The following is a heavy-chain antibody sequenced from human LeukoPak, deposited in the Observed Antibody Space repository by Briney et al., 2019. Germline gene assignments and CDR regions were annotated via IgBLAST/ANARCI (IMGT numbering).Heavy chain of an antibody. Sequence: SETPSLTCTVSGGSISSYYWSWIRQPAGKGLEWIGRIYTSGSTNYNPSLKSRVTISVDKSKNQFSLKLSSVTAADTAVYYCARVLSYYDSSGYLNYYYMDVWGKGTTVTVSS. D-gene: IGHD3-22*01. V-gene: IGHV4-4*07. CDR3: ARVLSYYDSSGYLNYYYMDV. J-gene: IGHJ6*03. CDR1: GGSISSYY. CDR2: IYTSGST.